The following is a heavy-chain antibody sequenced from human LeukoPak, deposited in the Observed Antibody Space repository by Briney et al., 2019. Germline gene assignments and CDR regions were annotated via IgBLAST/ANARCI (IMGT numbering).Heavy chain of an antibody. V-gene: IGHV3-30*04. CDR3: ARDYGSGSYYTQN. J-gene: IGHJ4*02. D-gene: IGHD3-10*01. Sequence: PAGGSLRLSCAASGFTFSSYAMHWVRQAPGKGLEWVAVISYDGSNKYYADSVKGRFTISRDNSKNTLYLQMNSLRAEDTAVYYCARDYGSGSYYTQNWGQGTLVTVSS. CDR2: ISYDGSNK. CDR1: GFTFSSYA.